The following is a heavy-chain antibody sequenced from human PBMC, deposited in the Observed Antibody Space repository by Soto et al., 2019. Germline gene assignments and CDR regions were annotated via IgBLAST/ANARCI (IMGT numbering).Heavy chain of an antibody. CDR1: GGSISSSNW. V-gene: IGHV4-4*02. Sequence: PWETLSLTCAVSGGSISSSNWWSWVRQPPGKGLEWIGEIYHSGSTNYNPSLKSRVTISVDKSKNQFSLKLSSVTAADTAVYYCARDRPYYYDSSGQPGWFDPWGQGTLVTV. J-gene: IGHJ5*02. D-gene: IGHD3-22*01. CDR2: IYHSGST. CDR3: ARDRPYYYDSSGQPGWFDP.